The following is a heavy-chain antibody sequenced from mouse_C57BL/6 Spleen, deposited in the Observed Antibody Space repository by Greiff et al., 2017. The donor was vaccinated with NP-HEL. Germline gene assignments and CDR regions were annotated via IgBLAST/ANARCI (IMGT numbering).Heavy chain of an antibody. D-gene: IGHD2-1*01. Sequence: QVQLKESGAELARPGASVKMSCKASGYTFTSYTMHWVKQRPGQGLEWIGYINPSSGYTKYNQKFKDKATLTADKSSSTAYMPLSSLTSEDSAVYYCARLGGNSPLDYWGQGTTLTVSS. CDR2: INPSSGYT. V-gene: IGHV1-4*01. J-gene: IGHJ2*01. CDR3: ARLGGNSPLDY. CDR1: GYTFTSYT.